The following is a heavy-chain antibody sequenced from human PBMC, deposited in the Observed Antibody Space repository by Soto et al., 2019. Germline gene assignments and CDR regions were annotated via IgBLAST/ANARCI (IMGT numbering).Heavy chain of an antibody. D-gene: IGHD3-22*01. CDR1: GFTFSSSA. J-gene: IGHJ6*02. CDR2: IVVGSGHT. V-gene: IGHV1-58*02. Sequence: SVKVSCKASGFTFSSSAMQWVRQARGQRLEWIGWIVVGSGHTNYAQKFQERVTITRDMSTTTVYMELSSLRFEDTAVYYCARDSSGYYPSTGMDVWGQGTKVTVSS. CDR3: ARDSSGYYPSTGMDV.